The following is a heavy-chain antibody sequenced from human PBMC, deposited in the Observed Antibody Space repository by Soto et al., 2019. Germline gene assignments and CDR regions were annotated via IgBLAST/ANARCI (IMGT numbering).Heavy chain of an antibody. Sequence: ASVKVSCKASGYTLTSYYVQWVRQAPGQGLEWMGIINPSGGDTSYAQKFQGRVTMTRDTSTSTVYMELSSLRSEDTAMYYCARERWELRSFDFWGQGTLVTVSS. V-gene: IGHV1-46*01. CDR1: GYTLTSYY. CDR2: INPSGGDT. D-gene: IGHD1-26*01. J-gene: IGHJ4*02. CDR3: ARERWELRSFDF.